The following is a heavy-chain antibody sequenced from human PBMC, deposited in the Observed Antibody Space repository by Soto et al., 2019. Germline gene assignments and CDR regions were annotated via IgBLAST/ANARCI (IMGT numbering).Heavy chain of an antibody. CDR1: GFTFSTYG. CDR3: VRAAGYSGNDYVYYYGMDV. J-gene: IGHJ6*02. Sequence: QVQLVESGGGVVQPGRSLRLSCAASGFTFSTYGMHWVRQAPGKGLEWVALVWYDGRNKDYADSVKGRFTISRDNSKNTLYMQMNILRDEDTALYYCVRAAGYSGNDYVYYYGMDVWGQGTTVTVSS. V-gene: IGHV3-33*01. CDR2: VWYDGRNK. D-gene: IGHD5-12*01.